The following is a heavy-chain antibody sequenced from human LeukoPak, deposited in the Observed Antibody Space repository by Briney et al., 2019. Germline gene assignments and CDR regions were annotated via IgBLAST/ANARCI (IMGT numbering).Heavy chain of an antibody. J-gene: IGHJ5*02. D-gene: IGHD3-10*01. CDR1: GGSFSGYY. CDR2: INHSGST. V-gene: IGHV4-34*01. CDR3: ARGRGPFDP. Sequence: KPSETLSLTCAVYGGSFSGYYWSWIRQPPGKGLEWIGEINHSGSTNYNLSLKSRVTISVDTSKNQFSLKLSSVTAADTAVYYCARGRGPFDPWGQGTLVTVSS.